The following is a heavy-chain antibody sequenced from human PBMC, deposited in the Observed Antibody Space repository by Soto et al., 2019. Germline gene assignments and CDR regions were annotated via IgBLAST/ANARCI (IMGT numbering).Heavy chain of an antibody. V-gene: IGHV3-23*01. D-gene: IGHD6-13*01. Sequence: SLRLSCAASGFTFSSYAMSWVRQAPGKGLEWVSAISGSGGSTYYADSVKGRFTISADKSISTAYLQWSSLKASDTAMYYCARHMITQYSSSWYPGMDVWGQGTTVTVSS. CDR3: ARHMITQYSSSWYPGMDV. CDR2: ISGSGGST. CDR1: GFTFSSYA. J-gene: IGHJ6*02.